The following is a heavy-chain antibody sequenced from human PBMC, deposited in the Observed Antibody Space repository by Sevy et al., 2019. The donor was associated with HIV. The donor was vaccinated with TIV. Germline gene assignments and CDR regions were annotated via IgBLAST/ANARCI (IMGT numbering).Heavy chain of an antibody. CDR1: GFTFNSYW. V-gene: IGHV3-7*01. CDR2: TKYDGSDK. J-gene: IGHJ3*02. Sequence: GGSLRLSCAASGFTFNSYWMSWDRQAPGKGLEWVANTKYDGSDKYYVGSVRGRFTISRDNDKKSLYLQMNSLRAEDTAVYYCAREGYGFDIWGQGTMVTVSS. CDR3: AREGYGFDI. D-gene: IGHD2-15*01.